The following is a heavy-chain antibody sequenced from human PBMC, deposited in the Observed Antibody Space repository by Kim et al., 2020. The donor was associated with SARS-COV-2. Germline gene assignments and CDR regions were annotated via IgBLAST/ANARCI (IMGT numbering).Heavy chain of an antibody. V-gene: IGHV3-23*01. J-gene: IGHJ5*02. CDR3: AKDGVLSPFDL. CDR1: GFTFTTYA. Sequence: GGSLRLSCTASGFTFTTYAMSWVRLAPGKGLEWVSLISGLGVTTNYADFLKGRFTVSRDNSKNTLFLEMNDVRAEDTAIYFCAKDGVLSPFDLWGQGT. CDR2: ISGLGVTT. D-gene: IGHD2-8*01.